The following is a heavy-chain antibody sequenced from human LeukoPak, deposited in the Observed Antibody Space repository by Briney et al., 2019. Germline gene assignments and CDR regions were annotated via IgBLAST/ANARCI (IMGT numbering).Heavy chain of an antibody. J-gene: IGHJ6*04. D-gene: IGHD3-16*01. CDR1: GGSFSGYY. V-gene: IGHV4-34*01. Sequence: TSETLSLTCAVYGGSFSGYYWSWIRQPPGKGLEWIGEINHSGSTIYNPSLKSRVTISVDTSKNQFSLKLSSVTAADTAVYYCARVLPVWGRDFYYYYYGMDVWGKGTTVTVPS. CDR2: INHSGST. CDR3: ARVLPVWGRDFYYYYYGMDV.